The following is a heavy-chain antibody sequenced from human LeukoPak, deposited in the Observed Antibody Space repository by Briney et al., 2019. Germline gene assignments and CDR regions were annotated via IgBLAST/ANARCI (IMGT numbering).Heavy chain of an antibody. CDR2: IYHSGST. CDR3: ARGRRWYYDSSGFHY. CDR1: GGSISSSNW. Sequence: SGTLSLTCAVSGGSISSSNWWSWVRQPPGKGLEWIGEIYHSGSTNYNPSLKSRVTISVDTSKNQFSLKLSSVTAADTAVYYCARGRRWYYDSSGFHYWGQGTRVIVSS. D-gene: IGHD3-22*01. J-gene: IGHJ4*02. V-gene: IGHV4-4*02.